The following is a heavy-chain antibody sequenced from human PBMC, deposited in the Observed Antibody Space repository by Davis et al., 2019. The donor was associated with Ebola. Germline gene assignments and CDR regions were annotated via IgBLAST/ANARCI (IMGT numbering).Heavy chain of an antibody. V-gene: IGHV3-74*01. CDR3: MSLSGAS. CDR2: INRDGTTT. J-gene: IGHJ5*02. Sequence: GESLKISCAASGFSFSTYWMHWVRQAPGEGLVWVSHINRDGTTTNYADSVEGRFTISRDNAKNTLYLQMNSLRAQDTAVYYCMSLSGASWGPGTLVTVSS. CDR1: GFSFSTYW. D-gene: IGHD3-10*01.